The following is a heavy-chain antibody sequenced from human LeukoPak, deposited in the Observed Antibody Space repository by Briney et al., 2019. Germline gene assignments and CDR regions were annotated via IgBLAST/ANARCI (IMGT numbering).Heavy chain of an antibody. Sequence: HPGGSLRLSCVGSGFTFRSHAMSWGRQPPEKGLEFVPGIYENGGTPYYADSVKGPFSISRDNSKNTLYLQMDSLRGEDTAVYYCAKDFRIGYSAHFDYWGQGALVTVSS. CDR3: AKDFRIGYSAHFDY. CDR1: GFTFRSHA. J-gene: IGHJ4*02. V-gene: IGHV3-23*01. D-gene: IGHD2-21*01. CDR2: IYENGGTP.